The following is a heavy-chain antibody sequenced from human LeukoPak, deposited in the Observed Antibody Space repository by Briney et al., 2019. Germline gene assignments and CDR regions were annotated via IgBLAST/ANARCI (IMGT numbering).Heavy chain of an antibody. J-gene: IGHJ4*02. Sequence: GGSLRLSCAASGFTFSSYEMNWVRQAPGKGLEWVSYISSSGSTIYYADSVKGRFTISRDNAKNSLYLQMNSLRAEDTAVYYCARERGDIVGATRFDYWGQGTLVTVSS. V-gene: IGHV3-48*03. D-gene: IGHD1-26*01. CDR1: GFTFSSYE. CDR2: ISSSGSTI. CDR3: ARERGDIVGATRFDY.